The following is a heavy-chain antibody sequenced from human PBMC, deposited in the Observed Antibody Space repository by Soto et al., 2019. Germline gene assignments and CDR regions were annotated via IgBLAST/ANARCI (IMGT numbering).Heavy chain of an antibody. D-gene: IGHD3-22*01. CDR3: ACDSSGYYYFDY. Sequence: QVQLQESGPGLVMPSETVSLTCTVSGGSISSYYWRWIRQPPGKGLEWIGYIYYSGSTNYNPSLKSRVTISVDTSKNQFSLKLSSVTAADTAVYYCACDSSGYYYFDYWGQGTLVTVSS. CDR1: GGSISSYY. CDR2: IYYSGST. V-gene: IGHV4-59*08. J-gene: IGHJ4*02.